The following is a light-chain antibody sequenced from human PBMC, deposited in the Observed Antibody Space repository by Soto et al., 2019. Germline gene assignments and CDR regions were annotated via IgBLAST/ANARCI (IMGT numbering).Light chain of an antibody. V-gene: IGLV1-51*01. CDR2: DNN. Sequence: QSVLTQPPSASAAPGQRVTISCSGTISNIGDNHVSWYQQVPGKAPKLLIYDNNKRPSGIPDRFSGSRSGTSATLAITGLQPGDEADYICGTWDTTMSGLLFGGGTKLTVL. CDR3: GTWDTTMSGLL. CDR1: ISNIGDNH. J-gene: IGLJ2*01.